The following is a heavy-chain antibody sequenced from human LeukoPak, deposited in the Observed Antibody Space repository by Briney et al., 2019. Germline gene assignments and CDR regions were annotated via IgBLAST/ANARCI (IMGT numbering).Heavy chain of an antibody. CDR3: ARAGSTVTTGDWFDP. CDR2: INPNSGGT. J-gene: IGHJ5*02. D-gene: IGHD4-17*01. Sequence: GASVKVSCEASGYTFTGYYMHWVRQAPGQGLEWMGWINPNSGGTNYAQKFQGRVTMTRDTSISTAYMELSRLRSDDTAVYYCARAGSTVTTGDWFDPWGQGTLVTVSS. CDR1: GYTFTGYY. V-gene: IGHV1-2*02.